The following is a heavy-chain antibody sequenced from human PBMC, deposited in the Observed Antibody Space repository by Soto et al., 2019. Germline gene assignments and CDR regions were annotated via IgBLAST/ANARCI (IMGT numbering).Heavy chain of an antibody. CDR2: ISYDGSKK. D-gene: IGHD2-2*01. V-gene: IGHV3-30-3*01. J-gene: IGHJ3*02. Sequence: QVQLVESGGGVVQPGRSLRLSCAASGFTFSSYAMHWVRQAPGKGLEWVAVISYDGSKKYYADSVKGRFTISRDNSKNTLYLQMNSLRAEDTAVYYCARVGKGIVVVPAAYDAFDIWGQGTMVTVSS. CDR1: GFTFSSYA. CDR3: ARVGKGIVVVPAAYDAFDI.